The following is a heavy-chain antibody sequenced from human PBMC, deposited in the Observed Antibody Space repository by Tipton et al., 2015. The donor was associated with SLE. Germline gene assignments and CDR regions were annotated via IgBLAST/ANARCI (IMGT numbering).Heavy chain of an antibody. CDR1: GGSISSYY. D-gene: IGHD6-25*01. J-gene: IGHJ4*02. CDR3: ARGSQIAAAEEGDFDC. Sequence: TLSLTCTVSGGSISSYYWSWIRQPPGKGLEWIGYIYYSGSTNYNPSLKSRVTISVDTSKNQFSLKLSSVTAADTAVYYCARGSQIAAAEEGDFDCWGQGTLVTVSS. CDR2: IYYSGST. V-gene: IGHV4-59*12.